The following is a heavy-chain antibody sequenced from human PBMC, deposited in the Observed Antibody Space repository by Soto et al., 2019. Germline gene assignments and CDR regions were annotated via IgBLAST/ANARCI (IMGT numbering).Heavy chain of an antibody. CDR2: IKSKTDGGTT. V-gene: IGHV3-15*01. CDR1: GFTFSTAW. Sequence: EVQLVESGGGLVKPGGSLRLSCAASGFTFSTAWMSWVRQAPGKGLEWVGRIKSKTDGGTTDYAAPVKGRFTISRDDSKNTLYLQMNSLKTEDTGLYYCTTASGDYAADYWGQGTLVTVSS. CDR3: TTASGDYAADY. J-gene: IGHJ4*02. D-gene: IGHD4-17*01.